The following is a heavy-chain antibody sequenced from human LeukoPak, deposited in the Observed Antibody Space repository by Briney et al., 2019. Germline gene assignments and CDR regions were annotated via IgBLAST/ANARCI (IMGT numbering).Heavy chain of an antibody. V-gene: IGHV1-46*01. Sequence: ASVKVSCKASGYTFTSYYIHWVRQAPGQGLEWMGLINPSSGSTGYAQKFQGRVIMTRDTSTSTVYMELSSLRSEDTAVFYCARGCSGYDFGYWSQGTLVTVSS. CDR2: INPSSGST. D-gene: IGHD5-12*01. CDR1: GYTFTSYY. CDR3: ARGCSGYDFGY. J-gene: IGHJ4*02.